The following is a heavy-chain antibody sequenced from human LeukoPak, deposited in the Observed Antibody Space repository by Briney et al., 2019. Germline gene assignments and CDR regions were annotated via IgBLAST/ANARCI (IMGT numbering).Heavy chain of an antibody. CDR2: ISSSSSYI. V-gene: IGHV3-21*01. CDR3: ATGRTSSDTAMAIFDY. D-gene: IGHD5-18*01. Sequence: GGSLRLSCAASGFTFSSYSMNWVRQAPGKGLEWVSSISSSSSYIYYADSVKGRFTISRDNAKNSLYLQMNSLRAEDTAVYYCATGRTSSDTAMAIFDYWGQGTLVTVSS. J-gene: IGHJ4*02. CDR1: GFTFSSYS.